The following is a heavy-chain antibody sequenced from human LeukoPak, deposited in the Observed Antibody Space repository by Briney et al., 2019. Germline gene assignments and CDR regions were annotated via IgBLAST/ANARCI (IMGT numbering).Heavy chain of an antibody. D-gene: IGHD1-26*01. CDR3: ARVSSGSYFGYYYYYMDV. CDR2: INSDGSST. Sequence: GGSLRLSCAASGFTLSNYWMHWVRQAPGKGLVWVSRINSDGSSTSYADSVKGRFTISRDNAKNTLYLQMNSLRAEDTAVYYCARVSSGSYFGYYYYYMDVWGKGTTVTVSS. J-gene: IGHJ6*03. V-gene: IGHV3-74*01. CDR1: GFTLSNYW.